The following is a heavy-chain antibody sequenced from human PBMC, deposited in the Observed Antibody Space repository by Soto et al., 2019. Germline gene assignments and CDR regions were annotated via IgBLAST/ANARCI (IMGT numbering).Heavy chain of an antibody. CDR3: ARDPYTSDWAPNLDY. V-gene: IGHV3-66*01. CDR2: IYSGGST. J-gene: IGHJ4*02. CDR1: GFLVSRNY. Sequence: GGSLRLSCEASGFLVSRNYLNWVRQAPGKGLEWVSGIYSGGSTYYADSVGGRFTMSRDNSKNTIYLQMNSLRAGDTAVYYCARDPYTSDWAPNLDYWGQGTLVTVSS. D-gene: IGHD6-19*01.